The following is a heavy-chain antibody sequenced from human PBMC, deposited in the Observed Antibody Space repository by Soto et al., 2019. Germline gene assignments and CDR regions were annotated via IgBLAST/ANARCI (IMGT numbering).Heavy chain of an antibody. V-gene: IGHV3-23*01. CDR3: VKGGWVDD. CDR1: GFTFATYA. J-gene: IGHJ4*02. D-gene: IGHD1-26*01. Sequence: EVQLLESGGGLVQPGGSLRLSCAASGFTFATYAMTWVRQAPGKGLEWLSFISASSDRAYYADSMKGRFTISRENSKNTLYLQINRLRADDTAIYYGVKGGWVDDGGQGTVVTVAS. CDR2: ISASSDRA.